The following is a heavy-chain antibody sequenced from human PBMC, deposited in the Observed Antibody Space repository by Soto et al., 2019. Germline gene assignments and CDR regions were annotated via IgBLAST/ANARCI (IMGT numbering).Heavy chain of an antibody. Sequence: EVQLVESGGGLIQPGGSLGLSCAVSGFTVSNTYMSWVRQAPGKGLEWISVIYRGLATYYADSVKGRFTISRDDSRNTVYLQMNSLTTEDTAVYFCARDRSDSSRADSFDIWGQGTMVTVSS. J-gene: IGHJ3*02. CDR2: IYRGLAT. D-gene: IGHD6-25*01. V-gene: IGHV3-53*01. CDR1: GFTVSNTY. CDR3: ARDRSDSSRADSFDI.